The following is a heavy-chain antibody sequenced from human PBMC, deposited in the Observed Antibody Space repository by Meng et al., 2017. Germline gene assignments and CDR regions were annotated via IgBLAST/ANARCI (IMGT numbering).Heavy chain of an antibody. V-gene: IGHV3-7*01. CDR1: GFTYSSYW. J-gene: IGHJ4*02. Sequence: GGSLRLSCAASGFTYSSYWMSWVRLPPGKGLDWVANIKQDESEKYYVDSVKGRFTISRDNAKNSLYLQMYSPRAADTAVYFCARRNTAAYRRDFGYWGQGTLVTVSS. CDR3: ARRNTAAYRRDFGY. D-gene: IGHD6-13*01. CDR2: IKQDESEK.